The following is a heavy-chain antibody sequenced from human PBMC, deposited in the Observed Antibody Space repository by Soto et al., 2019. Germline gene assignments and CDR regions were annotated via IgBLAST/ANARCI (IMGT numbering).Heavy chain of an antibody. Sequence: TLSLTCTVSGGSISSDNYFWSWIRQHPGKGLEWIGYIDYIGRAYYNPSLKSRVTTSVDTSKNQFSLRLSSVTVADTATYYCAREVKSPAASDAFDIWGQGPLITVSS. D-gene: IGHD2-2*01. CDR1: GGSISSDNYF. CDR3: AREVKSPAASDAFDI. J-gene: IGHJ3*02. CDR2: IDYIGRA. V-gene: IGHV4-31*03.